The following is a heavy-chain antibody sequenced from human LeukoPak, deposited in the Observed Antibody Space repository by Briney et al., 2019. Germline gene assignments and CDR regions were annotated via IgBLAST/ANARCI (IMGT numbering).Heavy chain of an antibody. D-gene: IGHD5-24*01. J-gene: IGHJ6*04. CDR1: GFTFSYAW. V-gene: IGHV3-15*01. CDR3: ATREVTTIGYTDFGLDV. CDR2: VKSNIDGGTV. Sequence: NPGGSLRLSCAASGFTFSYAWMNWVRQVPGKGLEWVGRVKSNIDGGTVDFGAPVNGRFSISRDDSKNTVYLQMNSLKPEDTAVYYCATREVTTIGYTDFGLDVWGKGTTVTVSS.